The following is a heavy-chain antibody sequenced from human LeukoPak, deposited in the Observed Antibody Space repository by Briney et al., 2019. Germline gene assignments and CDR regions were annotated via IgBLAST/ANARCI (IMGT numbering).Heavy chain of an antibody. J-gene: IGHJ2*01. CDR3: ARQEEQQLVRCQYNWYFDL. Sequence: PSETLSLTCTVSGGSISSYYWSWIRQPPGKGLEWIGYIYYSGSTNYNPSLKSRVTISVDTSKNQFSLKLSSVTAADTAVYYCARQEEQQLVRCQYNWYFDLWGRGTLVTVSS. V-gene: IGHV4-59*08. CDR2: IYYSGST. CDR1: GGSISSYY. D-gene: IGHD6-13*01.